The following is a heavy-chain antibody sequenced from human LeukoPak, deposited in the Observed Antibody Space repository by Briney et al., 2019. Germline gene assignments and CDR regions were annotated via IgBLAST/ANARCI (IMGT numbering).Heavy chain of an antibody. CDR2: IYYSGST. J-gene: IGHJ2*01. CDR3: ARDGIAEAGSYWYFDL. CDR1: GDSISSYY. V-gene: IGHV4-59*01. D-gene: IGHD6-19*01. Sequence: SETLSLTCTVSGDSISSYYWSWIRQPPGKGLEWIGYIYYSGSTNYNPSLKSRVTISVDTSKNQFSLKLSSVTAADTAVYYCARDGIAEAGSYWYFDLWGRGTLVTVSS.